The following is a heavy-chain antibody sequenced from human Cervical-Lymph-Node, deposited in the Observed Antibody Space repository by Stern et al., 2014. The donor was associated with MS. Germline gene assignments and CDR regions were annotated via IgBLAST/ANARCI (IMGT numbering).Heavy chain of an antibody. D-gene: IGHD4-17*01. CDR2: FSPSTNRT. V-gene: IGHV1-46*01. J-gene: IGHJ4*02. CDR3: ATPLPYAM. CDR1: GHTVTSYS. Sequence: VQLVESGAEVRKPGASVKISCKTSGHTVTSYSMQWIRQDPGQGLEWIAVFSPSTNRTTLAQKFQGRVTVTWDTSTSILYLGLSSLRSDDTAVYYCATPLPYAMWGQGTLVTVSS.